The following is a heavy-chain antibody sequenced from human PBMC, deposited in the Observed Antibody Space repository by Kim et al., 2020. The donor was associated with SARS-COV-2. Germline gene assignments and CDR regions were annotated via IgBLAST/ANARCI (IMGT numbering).Heavy chain of an antibody. D-gene: IGHD2-21*02. J-gene: IGHJ4*02. V-gene: IGHV1-46*01. CDR2: INPSGGST. CDR1: GYTFTSYY. Sequence: ASVKVSCKASGYTFTSYYMHWVRQAPGQGLEWMGIINPSGGSTSYAQKFQGRVTMTRDTSTSTVYMELSSLRSEDTAVYYCARDAPAAYCGGDCYSGPVDYWGQGTLVTVSS. CDR3: ARDAPAAYCGGDCYSGPVDY.